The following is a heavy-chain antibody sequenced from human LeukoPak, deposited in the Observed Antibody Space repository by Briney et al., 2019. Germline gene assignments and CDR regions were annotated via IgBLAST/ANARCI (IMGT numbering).Heavy chain of an antibody. D-gene: IGHD4-23*01. CDR2: ISGSGSST. V-gene: IGHV3-23*01. J-gene: IGHJ4*02. Sequence: GGSLRLSCAASGFTFSSYGMNWVRQAPGKGLEWVSSISGSGSSTYYADSVKGRFTISRDKFKNTLYLQMNGLRAEDTAVYYCVKDYYAYGGNSYFAYWGQGTLVTVSS. CDR3: VKDYYAYGGNSYFAY. CDR1: GFTFSSYG.